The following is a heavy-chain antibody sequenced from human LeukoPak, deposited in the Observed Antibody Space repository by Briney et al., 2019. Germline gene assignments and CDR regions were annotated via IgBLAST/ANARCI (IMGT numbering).Heavy chain of an antibody. J-gene: IGHJ4*02. V-gene: IGHV3-48*03. CDR1: GFTFRSYE. D-gene: IGHD2-8*01. CDR2: ISSSGSTI. Sequence: GGSLRLSCVASGFTFRSYEMNWVRQAPGKGLEWVSYISSSGSTIYYADSVKGRFTISRDNAKNSLYLQMNSLRAEDTAVYYCTRGTDGLWDFWGQGTLVTVSS. CDR3: TRGTDGLWDF.